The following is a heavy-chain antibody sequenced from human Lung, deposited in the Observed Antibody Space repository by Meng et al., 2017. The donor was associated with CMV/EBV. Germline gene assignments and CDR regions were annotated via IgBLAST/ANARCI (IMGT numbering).Heavy chain of an antibody. CDR3: ARAIIRGVPAVDYYYGMDV. V-gene: IGHV1-69*10. CDR1: GGTFSSYA. CDR2: IIPILGIA. J-gene: IGHJ6*02. D-gene: IGHD2-2*01. Sequence: SVKVSXKASGGTFSSYAISWVRQAPGQGLEWMGGIIPILGIANYAQKFQGRVTITADKSTSTAYMELSSLRSEDTAVYYCARAIIRGVPAVDYYYGMDVWRQGTTVTVSS.